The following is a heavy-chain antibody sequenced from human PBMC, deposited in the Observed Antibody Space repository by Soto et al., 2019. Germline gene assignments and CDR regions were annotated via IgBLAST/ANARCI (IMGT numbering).Heavy chain of an antibody. CDR1: GFTFNSLD. CDR3: AKDVLGDYYDSSGYYAY. CDR2: ISHDGVRA. Sequence: GGSLRLSCAASGFTFNSLDLGWVRQAPGKGLEWVSAISHDGVRAYYADSVKGRFTISRDNSKNTLSLQMISLRAEDTAVYYCAKDVLGDYYDSSGYYAYWGQGTLVTVSS. J-gene: IGHJ4*02. V-gene: IGHV3-23*01. D-gene: IGHD3-22*01.